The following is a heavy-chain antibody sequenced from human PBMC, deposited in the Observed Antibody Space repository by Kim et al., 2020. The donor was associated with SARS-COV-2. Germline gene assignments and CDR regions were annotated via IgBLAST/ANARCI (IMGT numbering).Heavy chain of an antibody. Sequence: GSEKYYVDSVEGRFTVSRDNAKTSLYLQMNSLRAEDTAVFYCVRGTYYYDTWGPGTLVTVSS. CDR3: VRGTYYYDT. CDR2: GSEK. V-gene: IGHV3-7*03. J-gene: IGHJ4*02. D-gene: IGHD3-22*01.